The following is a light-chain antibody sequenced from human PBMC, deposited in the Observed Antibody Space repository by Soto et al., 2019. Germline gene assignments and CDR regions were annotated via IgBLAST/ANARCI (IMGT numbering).Light chain of an antibody. V-gene: IGKV3-11*01. CDR3: QQRRNWPLT. CDR1: QNIDNY. Sequence: EIVLTQSPASLSLSPGERATLSCRASQNIDNYVAWYQQKPGQAPRLLIYDTSDRATGIPARFSGSGSGTDFTLTISSLESEDFAVYYCQQRRNWPLTFGGGTRVEIK. J-gene: IGKJ4*01. CDR2: DTS.